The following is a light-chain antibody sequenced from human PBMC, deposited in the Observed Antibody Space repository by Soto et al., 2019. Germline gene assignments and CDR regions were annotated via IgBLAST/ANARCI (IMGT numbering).Light chain of an antibody. V-gene: IGKV3-20*01. J-gene: IGKJ2*01. CDR2: GAS. CDR3: QQYGSSLPYT. Sequence: EIVLTQSPGTLSLSPGERVTLSCRASQSVSSRYLAWYQQKPGQAPRLLIYGASSRATGIPDRFSGSGSGTDFTLTISRLEPEDFGVYYCQQYGSSLPYTFGQGTKLEIK. CDR1: QSVSSRY.